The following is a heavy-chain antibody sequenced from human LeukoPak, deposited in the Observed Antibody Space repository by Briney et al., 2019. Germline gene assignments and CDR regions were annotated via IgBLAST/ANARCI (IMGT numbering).Heavy chain of an antibody. CDR2: ISWNSGSI. V-gene: IGHV3-9*03. CDR3: AKDMRPFGSSSGDAFNI. CDR1: GFTFDDYA. D-gene: IGHD6-6*01. J-gene: IGHJ3*02. Sequence: PGGSLRLSCAASGFTFDDYAMHWVRQAPGKGLEWVSGISWNSGSIGYADSVKGRFTISRDNAKNSLYLQMNSLRAEDMALYHCAKDMRPFGSSSGDAFNIWGQGTMVTVSS.